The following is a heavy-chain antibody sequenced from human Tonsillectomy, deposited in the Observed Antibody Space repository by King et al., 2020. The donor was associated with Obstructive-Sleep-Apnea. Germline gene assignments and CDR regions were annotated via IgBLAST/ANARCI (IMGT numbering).Heavy chain of an antibody. CDR3: TRDNYGDDWFDP. J-gene: IGHJ5*02. D-gene: IGHD4-17*01. V-gene: IGHV3-7*01. CDR2: IKQDGSEK. Sequence: VQLVESGGGLVQPGGSLRLSCAASGFTFRSYWMSWVRQAPGKGLEWVADIKQDGSEKYYVDSVKGRFTISRDNAENSLYLQMNSLRAEDTAMYYCTRDNYGDDWFDPWGQGTLVTVSS. CDR1: GFTFRSYW.